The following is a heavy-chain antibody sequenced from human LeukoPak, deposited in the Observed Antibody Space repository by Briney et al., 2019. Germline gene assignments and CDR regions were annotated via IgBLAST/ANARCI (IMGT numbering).Heavy chain of an antibody. CDR3: ARLGALHDAFDV. CDR1: GDSIRSYY. V-gene: IGHV4-59*12. J-gene: IGHJ3*01. Sequence: PSETLSLTCTVSGDSIRSYYWSWIRQPPGKGLEWIGNIHYSGSTKYNPSLKSRVTISVDTSKNQFSLKVSSLTAADTAVYYCARLGALHDAFDVWGQGTLVTVSS. D-gene: IGHD3-16*01. CDR2: IHYSGST.